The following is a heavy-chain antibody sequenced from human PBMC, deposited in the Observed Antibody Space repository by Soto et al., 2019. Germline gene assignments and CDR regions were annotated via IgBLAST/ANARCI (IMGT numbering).Heavy chain of an antibody. CDR2: RDPNCGGT. J-gene: IGHJ4*02. V-gene: IGHV1-2*02. CDR1: GYTFTDYY. D-gene: IGHD1-1*01. Sequence: QVHLVQSGAEVKKPGASVKGSCRASGYTFTDYYMHWVRQAPGQGLEWLGWRDPNCGGTNNAQTFQGRVTMTTDTSISTAYMKLRTLRSDYTAVYYCEACTLMPASFWGQGTLVTVSS. CDR3: EACTLMPASF.